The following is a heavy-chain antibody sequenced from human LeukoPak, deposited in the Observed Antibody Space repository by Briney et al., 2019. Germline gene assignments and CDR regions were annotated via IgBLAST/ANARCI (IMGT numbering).Heavy chain of an antibody. D-gene: IGHD1-26*01. CDR2: INSNSSTI. CDR1: GFSFSNYN. J-gene: IGHJ4*02. V-gene: IGHV3-48*01. CDR3: AKDIGSYERKEFDY. Sequence: PGGSLRLSCAASGFSFSNYNMNWVRQAPGKGLEWISYINSNSSTIYYADSVKGRFAISRDNAKNSLYLQMNSLRAEDTALYYCAKDIGSYERKEFDYWGQGTLVTVSS.